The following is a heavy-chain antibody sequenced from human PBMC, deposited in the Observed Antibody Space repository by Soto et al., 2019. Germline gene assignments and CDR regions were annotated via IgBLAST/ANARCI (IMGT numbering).Heavy chain of an antibody. D-gene: IGHD2-15*01. V-gene: IGHV3-21*01. CDR1: GFTFSSSS. J-gene: IGHJ3*02. Sequence: EVKLVESGGGLVKPGGSLRLSCAASGFTFSSSSMKWVRQAPGKGLEWVSSISGSGSSMYHTDSLKGRFTISRDNAKNSVYLQMNSLRAEDTALYYCARAYSGDAIDTWGQGTMVTVSS. CDR2: ISGSGSSM. CDR3: ARAYSGDAIDT.